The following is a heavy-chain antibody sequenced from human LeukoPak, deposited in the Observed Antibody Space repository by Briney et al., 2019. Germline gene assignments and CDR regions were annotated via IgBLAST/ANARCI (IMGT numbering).Heavy chain of an antibody. CDR3: ARDDYGGRGEFDY. V-gene: IGHV3-74*01. D-gene: IGHD4-23*01. CDR1: GFTLSSNW. J-gene: IGHJ4*02. Sequence: GGSLRLSCAGSGFTLSSNWMHWVRQGPGKGLVWVSRINSDGSTTNYADSVKGRFTISRDNAKKTLYLQMNSLRAEDTAVYYCARDDYGGRGEFDYWGQGTLVTVSS. CDR2: INSDGSTT.